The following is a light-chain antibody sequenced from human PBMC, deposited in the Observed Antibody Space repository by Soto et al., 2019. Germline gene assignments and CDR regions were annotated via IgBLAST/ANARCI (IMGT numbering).Light chain of an antibody. Sequence: EVVLTQSPATLSVSPGDRATLSCRASQNVGNNLAWYQQKPRQAPRLLIYGASSGATGLPARFSASGSGTEFTLTSNSLQSDDFAVYYCHQYNNGSPHTFGQGTKLEI. V-gene: IGKV3-15*01. CDR1: QNVGNN. CDR3: HQYNNGSPHT. CDR2: GAS. J-gene: IGKJ2*01.